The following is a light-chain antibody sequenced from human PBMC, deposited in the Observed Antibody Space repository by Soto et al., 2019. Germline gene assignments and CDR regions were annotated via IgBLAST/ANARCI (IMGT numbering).Light chain of an antibody. Sequence: EIVLTQSPGTLSLSPGERATLSCRASQSVSSSYLAWYQQKPGQAPRLLIYGASSRATGIPDRFSGSGSGTAFTLTISRLDPEDFAVYYCHQYVSSQPFGQGTKVEIK. CDR1: QSVSSSY. CDR3: HQYVSSQP. CDR2: GAS. J-gene: IGKJ1*01. V-gene: IGKV3-20*01.